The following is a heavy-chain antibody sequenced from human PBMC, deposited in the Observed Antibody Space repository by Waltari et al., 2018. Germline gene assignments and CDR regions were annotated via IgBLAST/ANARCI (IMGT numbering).Heavy chain of an antibody. CDR2: IIPSFGTA. Sequence: QVQLVQSGAEVKKPGSSVKVSCKASGGTCSSYAISWVRQAPGQGLEWMGGIIPSFGTANYAQKFQGRVTITADTSTDTAYMELSSLRSEDTAVYYCATDLGTVTTTDYWGQGTLVTVSS. V-gene: IGHV1-69*14. J-gene: IGHJ4*02. D-gene: IGHD4-17*01. CDR3: ATDLGTVTTTDY. CDR1: GGTCSSYA.